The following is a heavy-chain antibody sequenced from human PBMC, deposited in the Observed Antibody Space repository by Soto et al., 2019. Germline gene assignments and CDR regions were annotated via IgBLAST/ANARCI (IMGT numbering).Heavy chain of an antibody. CDR2: ISPDGSTT. Sequence: EVQLVEAGGDLVQPGGSLRLSCVASGFTISNYRMHWVRQAPGKGLIWVSRISPDGSTTNYADSVKGRFTISRDNAKNTLYLQMNSLRDEDTAVYYCARDNGMAGSFDPWGPGTLVTVSS. J-gene: IGHJ5*02. CDR1: GFTISNYR. CDR3: ARDNGMAGSFDP. D-gene: IGHD2-8*01. V-gene: IGHV3-74*01.